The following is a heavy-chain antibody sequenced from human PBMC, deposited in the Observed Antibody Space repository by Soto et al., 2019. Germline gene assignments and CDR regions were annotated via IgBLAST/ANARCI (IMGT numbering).Heavy chain of an antibody. CDR3: SRESGYIYGFALDY. CDR1: GFTFTSYA. J-gene: IGHJ4*02. Sequence: QVQLVQSGAEVKKHGASVKVSCKASGFTFTSYAMHWVRQAPGQRLEWMVWINAGNGNTKYSQKFQGRVTITRDTSASTVYMELSSLRSEDTAVYYCSRESGYIYGFALDYWGQGTLVTVSS. V-gene: IGHV1-3*01. CDR2: INAGNGNT. D-gene: IGHD5-18*01.